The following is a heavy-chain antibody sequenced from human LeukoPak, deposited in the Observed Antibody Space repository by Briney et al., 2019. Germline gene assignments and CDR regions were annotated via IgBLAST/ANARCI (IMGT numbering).Heavy chain of an antibody. CDR3: ARVIQGYYGSGSYYNSTPYYYYYYGMDV. CDR2: IYHSGST. CDR1: GGSISSGGYS. Sequence: SETLSLTCAVSGGSISSGGYSWSWIRQPPGKGLEWIGYIYHSGSTYYNPSLKSRVTISVDRSKNQFSLKPSSVTAADTAVYYCARVIQGYYGSGSYYNSTPYYYYYYGMDVWGKGTTVTVSS. D-gene: IGHD3-10*01. J-gene: IGHJ6*04. V-gene: IGHV4-30-2*01.